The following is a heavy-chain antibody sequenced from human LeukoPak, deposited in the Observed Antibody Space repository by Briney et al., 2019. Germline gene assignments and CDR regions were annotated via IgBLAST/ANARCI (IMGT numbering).Heavy chain of an antibody. Sequence: GGSLRLSCGASGFTFSSYAMSWVRQAPGKGLEWVSAISGSGGSTYYADSVKGRFTISRDNSKNTLYLQINSLRAEDTAVYYCAKDFVKGAVTTFFDYWGQGTLVTVSS. V-gene: IGHV3-23*01. CDR1: GFTFSSYA. D-gene: IGHD4-17*01. J-gene: IGHJ4*02. CDR2: ISGSGGST. CDR3: AKDFVKGAVTTFFDY.